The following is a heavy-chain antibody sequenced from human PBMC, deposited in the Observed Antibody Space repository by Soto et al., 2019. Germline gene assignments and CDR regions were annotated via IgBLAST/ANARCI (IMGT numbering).Heavy chain of an antibody. CDR1: GASISHFY. V-gene: IGHV4-59*01. CDR2: IYDSGST. D-gene: IGHD3-9*01. CDR3: AASYYAILTGHSAFDM. Sequence: PSETLSLTCTVSGASISHFYWSWIRQSPGKGLEWLGYIYDSGSTSYNPSLKSRVTMSMDTSKTQFSLNLSSVTAADTAVYFCAASYYAILTGHSAFDMWGHGTMVTVSS. J-gene: IGHJ3*02.